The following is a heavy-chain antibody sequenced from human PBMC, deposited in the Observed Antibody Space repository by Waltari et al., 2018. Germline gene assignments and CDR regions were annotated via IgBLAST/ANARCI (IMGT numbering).Heavy chain of an antibody. D-gene: IGHD4-17*01. CDR2: IYSGGSS. J-gene: IGHJ3*02. Sequence: EVQLVESGGGLIQPGGSLRLSCAASGFTVSSNYMSWVRQAPGKGLEWVSGIYSGGSSYYADSVKCRFTISRDNSKNTLDLQMNSLRAEDTAVYYCRGRVSDYSDLDIWGQGTMVTVSS. V-gene: IGHV3-53*01. CDR3: RGRVSDYSDLDI. CDR1: GFTVSSNY.